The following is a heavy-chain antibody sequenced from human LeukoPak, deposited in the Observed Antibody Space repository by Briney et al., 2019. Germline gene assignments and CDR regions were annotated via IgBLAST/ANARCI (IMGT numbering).Heavy chain of an antibody. Sequence: GGSLRLSCAASGFTFSSYWMHWVRQTPGKGLVWVSRINSDGSSITYADSVKGRFTISRDNAKNTLYLQMNSLRVEDTAVYYCAREGRVSGYDFDCWGQGTLVTVSS. CDR1: GFTFSSYW. V-gene: IGHV3-74*03. CDR3: AREGRVSGYDFDC. CDR2: INSDGSSI. D-gene: IGHD5-12*01. J-gene: IGHJ4*02.